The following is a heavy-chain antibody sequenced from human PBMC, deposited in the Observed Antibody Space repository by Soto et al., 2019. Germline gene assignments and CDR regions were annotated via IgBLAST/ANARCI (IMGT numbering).Heavy chain of an antibody. J-gene: IGHJ4*02. CDR3: AKHPPAMVRGVTALHFDY. CDR1: GFTFSSYA. CDR2: ISGSGGST. D-gene: IGHD3-10*01. V-gene: IGHV3-23*01. Sequence: GGSLRLSCAASGFTFSSYAMSWVRQAPGKGLEWVSAISGSGGSTYYADSVKGRFTISRDNSKNTLYLQMNSLRAEDTAVYYCAKHPPAMVRGVTALHFDYWGQGTLVTVSS.